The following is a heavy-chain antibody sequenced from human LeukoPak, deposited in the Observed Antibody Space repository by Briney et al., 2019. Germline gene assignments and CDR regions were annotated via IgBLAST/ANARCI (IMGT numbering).Heavy chain of an antibody. CDR1: GFTFSSYP. Sequence: GGSLRLSCAASGFTFSSYPMNWVRQAPGKGLEWISFITSSSGYTYSADSVKGRFIISRDNAKNSLYLQMNSLRVEDTAVYFCARVEKWTNLVRYYFDNWGQGTLVTVAS. J-gene: IGHJ4*02. CDR3: ARVEKWTNLVRYYFDN. D-gene: IGHD1-14*01. CDR2: ITSSSGYT. V-gene: IGHV3-21*04.